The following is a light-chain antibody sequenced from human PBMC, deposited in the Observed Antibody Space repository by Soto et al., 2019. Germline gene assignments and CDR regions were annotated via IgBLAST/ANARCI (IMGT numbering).Light chain of an antibody. J-gene: IGLJ2*01. V-gene: IGLV2-23*01. Sequence: QSVLTQPASVSGSLGQSITISCTGSSSDVGRYNLVSWCQQHPGKAPKLLIYEDIERPSGVSNRFSGSKSGNTASLTISGLQTEDEADYYCCSYAGGTSVVFGGGTKVTVL. CDR1: SSDVGRYNL. CDR3: CSYAGGTSVV. CDR2: EDI.